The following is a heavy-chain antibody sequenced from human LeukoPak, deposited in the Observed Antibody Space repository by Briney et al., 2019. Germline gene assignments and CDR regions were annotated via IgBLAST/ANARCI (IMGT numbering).Heavy chain of an antibody. CDR3: ARHKIFITMLGVHRWFAP. J-gene: IGHJ5*02. Sequence: SETLSLTCAVYGGSFSGDYWSWIRQPPGKGLEWIGDINRSGRAVYNTSLKSRVIISVDTSKNQFSLKVNSVTAADTAVYDCARHKIFITMLGVHRWFAPGGQGPLVAVSS. D-gene: IGHD3-3*01. V-gene: IGHV4-34*01. CDR1: GGSFSGDY. CDR2: INRSGRA.